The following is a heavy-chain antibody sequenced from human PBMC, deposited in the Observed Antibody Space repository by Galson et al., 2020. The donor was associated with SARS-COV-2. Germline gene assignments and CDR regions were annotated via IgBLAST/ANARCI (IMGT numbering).Heavy chain of an antibody. D-gene: IGHD3-3*01. Sequence: GGSLRLSCAASGFTFSSYEMNWVRQAPGKGLEWVSYISSSGSTIYYADSVKGRFTISRDNAKNSLYLQMNSLRAEDTAVYYCARDNSIFGVGNGFDPWGQGTLVTVSS. CDR2: ISSSGSTI. V-gene: IGHV3-48*03. CDR3: ARDNSIFGVGNGFDP. J-gene: IGHJ5*02. CDR1: GFTFSSYE.